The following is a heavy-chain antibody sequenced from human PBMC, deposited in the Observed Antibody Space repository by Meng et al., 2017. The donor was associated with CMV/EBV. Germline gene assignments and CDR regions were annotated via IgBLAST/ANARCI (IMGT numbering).Heavy chain of an antibody. D-gene: IGHD6-6*01. CDR2: INHSGST. Sequence: HVTQQGWGQGLLKPSETLSLTCAVYGGSFSGYYWSWIRQPPGKGLDWIGEINHSGSTNYNPSLKSRVTISVDTSKNQFSLKLSSVTAADTAVYYCARGSIAARLGLGDWGQGTLVTVSS. J-gene: IGHJ4*02. CDR3: ARGSIAARLGLGD. V-gene: IGHV4-34*01. CDR1: GGSFSGYY.